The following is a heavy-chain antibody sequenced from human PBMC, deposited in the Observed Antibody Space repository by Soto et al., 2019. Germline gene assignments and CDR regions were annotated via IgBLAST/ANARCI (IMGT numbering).Heavy chain of an antibody. J-gene: IGHJ4*02. CDR2: ISSSGSTI. Sequence: XGSMRLSCAASGFTFSDYYMSWIRQAPGKGLEWVSYISSSGSTIYYADSVKGRFTISRDNAKNSLYLQMNSLRAEDTAVYYCARARGVVITTGFDYWGQGTLVTVSS. CDR1: GFTFSDYY. CDR3: ARARGVVITTGFDY. D-gene: IGHD3-22*01. V-gene: IGHV3-11*01.